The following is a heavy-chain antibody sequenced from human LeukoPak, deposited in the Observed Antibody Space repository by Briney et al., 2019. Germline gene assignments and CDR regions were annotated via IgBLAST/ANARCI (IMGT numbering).Heavy chain of an antibody. CDR3: ARGGVYSSGWHDAFDI. J-gene: IGHJ3*02. Sequence: SETLSLTCTVSGGSISSYYWSWIRQPPGKGLEWIGYIYYSGSTNYNPSLKSRVTISVDTSKNQFSLKLSSVTAADTAVYYCARGGVYSSGWHDAFDIRGQGTTVTVSS. D-gene: IGHD6-19*01. CDR2: IYYSGST. CDR1: GGSISSYY. V-gene: IGHV4-59*01.